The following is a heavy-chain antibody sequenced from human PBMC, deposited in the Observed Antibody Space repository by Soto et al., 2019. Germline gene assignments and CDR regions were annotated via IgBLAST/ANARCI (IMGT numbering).Heavy chain of an antibody. V-gene: IGHV4-34*01. CDR2: INHSGST. CDR3: ARGHGAYDYIWGSYRQDYYFDY. J-gene: IGHJ4*02. CDR1: GGSFSGYY. Sequence: SETLSLTCAVYGGSFSGYYWSWIRQPPGKGLEWIGEINHSGSTNYNPSLKSRVTILVETSKNQFSLKLGSVTAADTAVYYCARGHGAYDYIWGSYRQDYYFDYWGQGTLVTVSS. D-gene: IGHD3-16*02.